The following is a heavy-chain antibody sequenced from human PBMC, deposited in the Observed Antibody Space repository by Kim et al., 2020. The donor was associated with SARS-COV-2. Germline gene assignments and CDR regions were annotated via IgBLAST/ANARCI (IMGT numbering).Heavy chain of an antibody. J-gene: IGHJ3*02. CDR2: IIPILGIA. Sequence: SVKVSCKASGGTFSSYAISWVRQAPGQGLEWMGRIIPILGIANYAQKFQGRVTITADKSTSTAYMELSSLRSDDTAVYYCASLGSVTMVRGAPPHAFDIWGQGTMVTVSS. D-gene: IGHD3-10*01. CDR1: GGTFSSYA. CDR3: ASLGSVTMVRGAPPHAFDI. V-gene: IGHV1-69*04.